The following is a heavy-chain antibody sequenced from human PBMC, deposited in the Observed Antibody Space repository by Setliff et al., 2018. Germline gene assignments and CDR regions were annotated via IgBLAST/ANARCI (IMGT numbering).Heavy chain of an antibody. CDR2: IIHSGST. J-gene: IGHJ4*02. CDR1: GGSFSGYY. Sequence: SETLSLTCAVYGGSFSGYYWSWIRQPPGKRLEWIGEIIHSGSTNYNPSLKSRVTISMDTSKNQFSLKLSSVTAADTAVYYCAKALFVGATGGEEFDYWGQGTLVTVSS. V-gene: IGHV4-34*12. CDR3: AKALFVGATGGEEFDY. D-gene: IGHD1-26*01.